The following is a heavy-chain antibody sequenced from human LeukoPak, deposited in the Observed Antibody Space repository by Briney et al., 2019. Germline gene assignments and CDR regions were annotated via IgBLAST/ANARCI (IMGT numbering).Heavy chain of an antibody. CDR1: GWTFTNYA. CDR3: ASEPSRSYSFDHLDF. J-gene: IGHJ4*02. Sequence: SVKVSCKPSGWTFTNYAISWVRQAPGQPLEWMGRVVPIFCIRNYPQTFSRRVNITADKATSTAYMELRSLRAEDTAIYYCASEPSRSYSFDHLDFWGLGTQVTVSS. V-gene: IGHV1-69*04. D-gene: IGHD5-12*01. CDR2: VVPIFCIR.